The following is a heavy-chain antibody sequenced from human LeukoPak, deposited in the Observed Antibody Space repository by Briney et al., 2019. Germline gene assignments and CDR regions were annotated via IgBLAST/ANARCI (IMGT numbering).Heavy chain of an antibody. J-gene: IGHJ2*01. Sequence: GGSLRLSCAASGFIFSSYAMSWVRQAPGKGLEWVSAISGSGGSTYYADSVKGRFTISRDNSKNTLYLQMNSLRAEDTAVYYCARGGGYGGKSYWYFDLWGRGTLVTVSS. CDR3: ARGGGYGGKSYWYFDL. V-gene: IGHV3-23*01. D-gene: IGHD4-23*01. CDR2: ISGSGGST. CDR1: GFIFSSYA.